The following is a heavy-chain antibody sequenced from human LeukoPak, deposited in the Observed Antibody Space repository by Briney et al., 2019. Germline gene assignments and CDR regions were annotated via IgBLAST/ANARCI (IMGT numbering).Heavy chain of an antibody. Sequence: SETLSLTCIVSGGSIYSTNYYWGWIRQPPGKGLEWIGSIYYSGSTYYNPSLKSRVTISVDTSKNQFSLKLSSVTAADTAVYYCAGDFWSGYTFDYWGQGTLVTVSS. CDR1: GGSIYSTNYY. CDR2: IYYSGST. J-gene: IGHJ4*02. D-gene: IGHD3-3*01. V-gene: IGHV4-39*07. CDR3: AGDFWSGYTFDY.